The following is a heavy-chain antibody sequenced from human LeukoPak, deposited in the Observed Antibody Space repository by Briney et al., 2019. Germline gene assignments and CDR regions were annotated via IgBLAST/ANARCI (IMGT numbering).Heavy chain of an antibody. J-gene: IGHJ4*02. CDR2: IYTSGST. Sequence: SETLSLTCTVSGGSISSYYWSWIRQPAGKGLEWIGRIYTSGSTNYNPSLKSRVTMSVDTSKNQFPLKLSSVTAADTAVYYCARDHNDFWSGYFAFDYWGQGTLVTVSS. D-gene: IGHD3-3*01. V-gene: IGHV4-4*07. CDR1: GGSISSYY. CDR3: ARDHNDFWSGYFAFDY.